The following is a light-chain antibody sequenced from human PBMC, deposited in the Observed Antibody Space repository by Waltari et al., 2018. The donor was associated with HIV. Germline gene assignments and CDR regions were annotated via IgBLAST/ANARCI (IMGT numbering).Light chain of an antibody. J-gene: IGLJ2*01. Sequence: QSVLTQPPSVSGAPGQRVTISCTGTSSNIGPGFDVPWYQQLPGTVPKVLIYNNTDRPSGVPDRFSGSKSATSASLAITGLQAEDEANYYCQSYDISLSGWVFGGGTKLTVL. CDR1: SSNIGPGFD. V-gene: IGLV1-40*01. CDR2: NNT. CDR3: QSYDISLSGWV.